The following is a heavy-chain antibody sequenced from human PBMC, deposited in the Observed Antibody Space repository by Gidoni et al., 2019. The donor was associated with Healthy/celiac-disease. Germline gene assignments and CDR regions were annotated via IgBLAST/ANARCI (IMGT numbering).Heavy chain of an antibody. Sequence: QVQLVQSGSELQKPGASGKVSCKASGYTFTSYAMNWVRQAPGQGLEWMGWINNNTGNPTYAQGFTGRFVFSLDTSVSTAYLQISSLKAEDTAVYYCARDLWWELLAPPYYGMDVWGQGTTVTVSS. D-gene: IGHD2-15*01. J-gene: IGHJ6*02. CDR3: ARDLWWELLAPPYYGMDV. CDR1: GYTFTSYA. CDR2: INNNTGNP. V-gene: IGHV7-4-1*02.